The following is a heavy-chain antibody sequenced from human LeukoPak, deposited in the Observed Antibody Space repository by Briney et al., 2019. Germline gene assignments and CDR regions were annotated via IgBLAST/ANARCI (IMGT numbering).Heavy chain of an antibody. CDR1: GYTFTNYW. Sequence: GESLKISCQGSGYTFTNYWIGWVRQMPGKGLEWMGIIYPGDSDTRYSPSFQGQVTISADKSISTAYLQWSSLKASDTAMYYCAMGAYSSSWYYDYWGQGTLVTVSS. CDR3: AMGAYSSSWYYDY. J-gene: IGHJ4*02. D-gene: IGHD6-13*01. V-gene: IGHV5-51*01. CDR2: IYPGDSDT.